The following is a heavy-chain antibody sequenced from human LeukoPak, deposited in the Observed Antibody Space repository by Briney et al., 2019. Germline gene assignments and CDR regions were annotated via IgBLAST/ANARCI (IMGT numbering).Heavy chain of an antibody. V-gene: IGHV3-74*01. D-gene: IGHD4-23*01. Sequence: GGSLRISCAASGFTFSSYWMNWVRQAPGKGLVWVSRIASDGSSTTYADSVKGRFSISRDNAKNTLYLQMNSLRVEDTAVYYCARGRPHGNDYWGQGTLVTVSS. J-gene: IGHJ4*02. CDR1: GFTFSSYW. CDR3: ARGRPHGNDY. CDR2: IASDGSST.